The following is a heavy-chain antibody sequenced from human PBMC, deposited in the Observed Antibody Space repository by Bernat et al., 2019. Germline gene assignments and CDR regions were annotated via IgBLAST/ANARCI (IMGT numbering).Heavy chain of an antibody. V-gene: IGHV3-7*03. D-gene: IGHD3-3*01. CDR3: ARGTGDYDFWGGYAYNWFDP. J-gene: IGHJ5*02. CDR1: GFTFSSYW. Sequence: EVQLVESGGGLVQPGGSLRLSCAASGFTFSSYWMSWVRQAPGKGLEWVANIKQDGSEKYYVDSVKGRFTISRDNAKNSLYLQMNSLRAEDTAVYYCARGTGDYDFWGGYAYNWFDPWGQGTLVTVSS. CDR2: IKQDGSEK.